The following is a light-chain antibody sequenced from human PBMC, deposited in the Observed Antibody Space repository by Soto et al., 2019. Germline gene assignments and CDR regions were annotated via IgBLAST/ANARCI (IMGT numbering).Light chain of an antibody. Sequence: QSALTQPPSASGSPGQSVTISCTGMSSDVGGYNYVSWYQQHPGKAPKLMIYEVSKRPSGVPDRFSGSKSGNTASLTVSGLQAEVEADYYCSSYAGANSVVFGGGTKLTVL. J-gene: IGLJ2*01. CDR3: SSYAGANSVV. CDR1: SSDVGGYNY. CDR2: EVS. V-gene: IGLV2-8*01.